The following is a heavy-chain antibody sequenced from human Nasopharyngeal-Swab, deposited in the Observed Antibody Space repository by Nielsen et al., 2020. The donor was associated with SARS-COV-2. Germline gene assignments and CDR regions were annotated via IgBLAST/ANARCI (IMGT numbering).Heavy chain of an antibody. CDR1: GFILSDYY. Sequence: GESLKISCAASGFILSDYYMGWIRQAPGKGLEWISYISDSGDPVYYADSVKGRFTISRDNGKNSLYLQMSSLRVEDTAVYYCARDPTGKTNWFDPWGQGTPVTVSS. J-gene: IGHJ5*02. D-gene: IGHD3-9*01. V-gene: IGHV3-11*04. CDR2: ISDSGDPV. CDR3: ARDPTGKTNWFDP.